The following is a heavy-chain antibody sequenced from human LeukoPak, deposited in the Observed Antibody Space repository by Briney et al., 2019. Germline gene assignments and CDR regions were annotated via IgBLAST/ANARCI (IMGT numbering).Heavy chain of an antibody. V-gene: IGHV3-20*04. CDR1: GFTFSSYG. CDR2: INWNGGST. CDR3: ARLYSRGTDY. Sequence: PGRSLRLSCAASGFTFSSYGMSWVRQAPGKGLEWVSGINWNGGSTGYADSVKGRFTISRDNAKNSLYLQMNSLRAEDTALYYCARLYSRGTDYWGQGTLVTVSS. J-gene: IGHJ4*02. D-gene: IGHD6-13*01.